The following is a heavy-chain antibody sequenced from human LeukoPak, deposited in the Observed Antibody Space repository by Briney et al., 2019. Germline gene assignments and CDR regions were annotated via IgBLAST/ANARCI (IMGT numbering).Heavy chain of an antibody. CDR1: GFTFSTSW. CDR2: INTDGNTR. D-gene: IGHD3-22*01. V-gene: IGHV3-74*01. J-gene: IGHJ4*02. CDR3: VRDMGYYDKV. Sequence: GGSLRLSXAPSGFTFSTSWMHWVRQAPGKGLVWVSRINTDGNTRYYADSVKGRFTISRDNAKNTLYLQMNSLRAEDTAVYYCVRDMGYYDKVWGQGTLVTVSS.